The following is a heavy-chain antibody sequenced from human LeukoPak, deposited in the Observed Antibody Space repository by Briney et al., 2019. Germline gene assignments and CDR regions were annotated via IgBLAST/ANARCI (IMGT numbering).Heavy chain of an antibody. CDR1: GYTFTGYY. V-gene: IGHV1-2*04. Sequence: ASVKVSCKASGYTFTGYYMHWVRQAPGQGLEWMGWINPSSGGTNYAQKFQGWVTMTRDTSISTAYMELSRLRSDDTAVYYCARGAGYYYDSSGFGDAFDIWGQGTMVTVSS. CDR3: ARGAGYYYDSSGFGDAFDI. J-gene: IGHJ3*02. D-gene: IGHD3-22*01. CDR2: INPSSGGT.